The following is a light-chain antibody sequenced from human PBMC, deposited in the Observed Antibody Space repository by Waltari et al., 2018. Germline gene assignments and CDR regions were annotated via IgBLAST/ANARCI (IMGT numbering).Light chain of an antibody. CDR2: LGS. Sequence: DIVMTQSPLSLPVTPGAPASISCRSSQSLLHSNGYNYLDWYLQKPGQSPQLLIYLGSNRASGVPDRFSGSGSGTDFTLTISSLEPEDFALYYCQQRRNWPPLTFGGGTKVE. CDR3: QQRRNWPPLT. V-gene: IGKV2-28*01. J-gene: IGKJ4*01. CDR1: QSLLHSNGYNY.